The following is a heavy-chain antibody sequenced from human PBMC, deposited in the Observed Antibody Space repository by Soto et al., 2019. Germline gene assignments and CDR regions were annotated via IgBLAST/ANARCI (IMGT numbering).Heavy chain of an antibody. D-gene: IGHD3-3*01. CDR2: IYYSGST. Sequence: SETLSLTCTVSGGSISSGGYYWSWIRQHPGKGLEWIGYIYYSGSTYYNPSLKSRVTISVDTSKNQFSLKLSSVTAADTAVYYCARVIRYDFWSGYYTGLDYYGMDVWGQRTTVTVSS. J-gene: IGHJ6*02. CDR3: ARVIRYDFWSGYYTGLDYYGMDV. CDR1: GGSISSGGYY. V-gene: IGHV4-31*03.